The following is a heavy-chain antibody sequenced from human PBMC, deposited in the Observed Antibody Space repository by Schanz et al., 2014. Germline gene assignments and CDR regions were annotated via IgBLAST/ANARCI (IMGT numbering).Heavy chain of an antibody. Sequence: QVQLVQSGAEVKQPGSSMTVSCKSSGGTFNSYTINWVRQAPGQGLEWMGRIIPILGIANYAQKFQGRVTITADRSTSTVYMELSSLRSEDTAVYYCARDGGEVVRGVIEGVNHYYYGMDVWGQGTTVTVSS. J-gene: IGHJ6*02. CDR2: IIPILGIA. D-gene: IGHD3-10*01. CDR1: GGTFNSYT. CDR3: ARDGGEVVRGVIEGVNHYYYGMDV. V-gene: IGHV1-69*08.